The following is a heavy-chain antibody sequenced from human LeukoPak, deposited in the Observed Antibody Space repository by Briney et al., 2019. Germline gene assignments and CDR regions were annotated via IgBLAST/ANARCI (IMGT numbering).Heavy chain of an antibody. D-gene: IGHD1-14*01. CDR3: AKLHNLNSDY. V-gene: IGHV3-23*01. CDR2: TSGSGVSA. J-gene: IGHJ4*02. CDR1: DFAFSNYA. Sequence: GGSLRLSCAASDFAFSNYAMSWVRQAPGKGLEWVSATSGSGVSAYYADSVKGRFTISRDNSKNTLYLQMNSLRAEDTAVYYCAKLHNLNSDYWGQGTLVTVSS.